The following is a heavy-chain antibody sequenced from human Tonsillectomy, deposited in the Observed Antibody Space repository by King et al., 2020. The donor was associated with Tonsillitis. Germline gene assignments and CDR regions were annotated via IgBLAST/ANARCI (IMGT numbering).Heavy chain of an antibody. V-gene: IGHV3-30*02. J-gene: IGHJ6*02. CDR3: AKDTVATDVFYYYYAMDV. CDR2: IQYDGGNK. CDR1: GFTFSSYG. D-gene: IGHD4-23*01. Sequence: VQLVESGGGVVQPGGSLRLACAASGFTFSSYGMHWVRQAPGKGLEWVAFIQYDGGNKYYADSVKGRFTISRDNSKNTLYLQMNSLRSEDTALYYCAKDTVATDVFYYYYAMDVWGQGTTVTVAS.